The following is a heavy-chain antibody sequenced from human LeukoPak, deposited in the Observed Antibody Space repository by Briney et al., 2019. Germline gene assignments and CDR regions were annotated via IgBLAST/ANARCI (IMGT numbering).Heavy chain of an antibody. J-gene: IGHJ5*02. CDR1: GFTFSSYW. Sequence: GGSLRLSCAASGFTFSSYWMSWVRQAPGKGLEWVANIKQDGSEKYYVDSVKGRFTISRDNAKNSLYLQMNSLRAEDTAVYYCAKPFVRGFRAGSGSYYAWGQGTLVTVSS. D-gene: IGHD3-10*01. V-gene: IGHV3-7*03. CDR3: AKPFVRGFRAGSGSYYA. CDR2: IKQDGSEK.